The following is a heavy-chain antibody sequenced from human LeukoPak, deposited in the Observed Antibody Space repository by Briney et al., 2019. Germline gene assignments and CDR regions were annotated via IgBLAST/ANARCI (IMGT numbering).Heavy chain of an antibody. CDR3: ARHEPRTYYDFWSGYYTGTPFDY. CDR2: IYTSGST. CDR1: GGSISSYY. J-gene: IGHJ4*02. D-gene: IGHD3-3*01. V-gene: IGHV4-4*09. Sequence: SETLSLTCTVSGGSISSYYWSWIRQPPGKGLEWIGYIYTSGSTNYNPSLQSRVTISVDTSKNQFSPKWSSVPAADTAVYYCARHEPRTYYDFWSGYYTGTPFDYWGQGTLVTVSS.